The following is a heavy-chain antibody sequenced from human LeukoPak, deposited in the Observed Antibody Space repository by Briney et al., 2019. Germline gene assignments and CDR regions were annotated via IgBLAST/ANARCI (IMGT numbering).Heavy chain of an antibody. CDR1: GGSISSYY. V-gene: IGHV4-59*01. Sequence: SETLSLTCAVSGGSISSYYWSWIRLPPGKGLEWIGWSYHRGSTSYNPSLKSRVAISVDTSKNQFSLKLSSVTAADTAVYYCARDRELGYWGQGTLVTVSS. CDR3: ARDRELGY. J-gene: IGHJ4*02. D-gene: IGHD1-1*01. CDR2: SYHRGST.